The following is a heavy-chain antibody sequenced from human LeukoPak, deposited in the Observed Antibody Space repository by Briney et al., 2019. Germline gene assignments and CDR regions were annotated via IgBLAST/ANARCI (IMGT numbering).Heavy chain of an antibody. CDR1: GGSISSYY. J-gene: IGHJ5*02. CDR3: ARHLAARLSWFDP. V-gene: IGHV4-4*09. Sequence: SETLSLTCTVSGGSISSYYWSWIRRPPGKGLEWIGYIYTSGSTNYNPSLKSRVTISVDTSKNQFSLKLSSVTAADTAVYYCARHLAARLSWFDPWGQGTLVTVSS. D-gene: IGHD6-6*01. CDR2: IYTSGST.